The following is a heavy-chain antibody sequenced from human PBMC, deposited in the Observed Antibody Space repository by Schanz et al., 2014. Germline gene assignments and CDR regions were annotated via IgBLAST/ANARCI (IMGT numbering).Heavy chain of an antibody. CDR3: AKYRGYYRVSGSYRELEY. CDR1: GITFSSHC. J-gene: IGHJ4*02. Sequence: EVHLVESGGGLVQPGGSLRLSCAASGITFSSHCFNWVRQAPGKGLEWVSVIGVDGTTTYYADSVKGRFTISRDNSKNTLYLQMNSLRPEDTAVYYCAKYRGYYRVSGSYRELEYWGQGTLVTVSS. D-gene: IGHD3-10*01. CDR2: IGVDGTTT. V-gene: IGHV3-23*04.